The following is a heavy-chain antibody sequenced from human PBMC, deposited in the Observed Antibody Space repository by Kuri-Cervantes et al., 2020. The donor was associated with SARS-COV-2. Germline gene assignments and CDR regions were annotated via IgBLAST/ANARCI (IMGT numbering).Heavy chain of an antibody. CDR2: ISSSSSTI. Sequence: LSLTCAASGFTFSSYSMNWVRQAPGKGLEWVSYISSSSSTIYYADSVKGRFTISRDNAENSLYLQMNSLRAEDTAVYYCSPSHFSGWYYFDYWGQGTLVTVSS. V-gene: IGHV3-48*04. J-gene: IGHJ4*02. CDR3: SPSHFSGWYYFDY. D-gene: IGHD6-19*01. CDR1: GFTFSSYS.